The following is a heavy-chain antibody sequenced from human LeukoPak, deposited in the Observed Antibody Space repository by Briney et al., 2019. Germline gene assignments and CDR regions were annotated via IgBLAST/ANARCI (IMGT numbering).Heavy chain of an antibody. Sequence: SVKVSCKASGYTFTGHYIHWVRQAPGQGLEWMGGIIPIFGTANYAQKFQGRVTITADKSTSTAYMEPSSLRSDDTAVYYCARRGNYLAFDYWGQGTLVTVSS. D-gene: IGHD1-26*01. CDR2: IIPIFGTA. CDR3: ARRGNYLAFDY. CDR1: GYTFTGHY. J-gene: IGHJ4*02. V-gene: IGHV1-69*06.